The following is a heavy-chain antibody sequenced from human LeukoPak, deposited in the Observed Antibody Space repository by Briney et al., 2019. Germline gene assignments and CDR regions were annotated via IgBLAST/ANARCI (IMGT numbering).Heavy chain of an antibody. CDR2: ISSSGSTI. Sequence: GGSLRLSCAASGFTFSVYYMSWIRQAPGKGLEWVSYISSSGSTIYYADSVKGRFTISRDNAKNSLYLQMNSLRAEDTAVYYCAREVAYYDSSGLDYWGQGTLVTVSS. CDR3: AREVAYYDSSGLDY. V-gene: IGHV3-11*01. CDR1: GFTFSVYY. J-gene: IGHJ4*02. D-gene: IGHD3-22*01.